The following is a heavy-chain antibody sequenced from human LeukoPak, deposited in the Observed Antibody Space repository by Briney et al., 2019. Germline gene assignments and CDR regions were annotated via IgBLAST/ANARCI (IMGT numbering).Heavy chain of an antibody. J-gene: IGHJ3*02. CDR3: ARDIGPFDI. CDR2: INAGNGNT. V-gene: IGHV1-3*01. CDR1: GGTFSNDG. Sequence: GASVKVSCKASGGTFSNDGISWVRQAPGQGLEWMGWINAGNGNTKYSQNSQGRVTITRDTSASTAYMELSSLRSEDTAVYYCARDIGPFDIWGQGTMVTVSS. D-gene: IGHD3-16*01.